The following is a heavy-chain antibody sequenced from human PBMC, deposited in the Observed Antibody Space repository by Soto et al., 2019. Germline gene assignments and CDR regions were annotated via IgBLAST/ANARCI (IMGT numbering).Heavy chain of an antibody. D-gene: IGHD7-27*01. CDR2: IYRSATT. Sequence: TLSLTCSVSGDSISNLDYFWAWIRQPPGQALEYIGYIYRSATTYYNPSFESRVAISVDTSKSQFSLNVTSVTAADTAVYFCARGRYCLTGRCFPNWFDSWGQGALVPSPQ. V-gene: IGHV4-30-4*01. J-gene: IGHJ5*01. CDR3: ARGRYCLTGRCFPNWFDS. CDR1: GDSISNLDYF.